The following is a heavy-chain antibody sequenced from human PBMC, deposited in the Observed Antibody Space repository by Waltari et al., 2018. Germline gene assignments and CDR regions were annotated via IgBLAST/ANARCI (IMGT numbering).Heavy chain of an antibody. V-gene: IGHV3-23*01. Sequence: EVQLLESGGGLVQPGGSLRLSCAASGFTFSSYAMSWVRQAPGTGLEWVSAISGSGGSTYYADSVKGRFTISRDNSKNTLYLQMNSLRAEDTAVYYCAKDLGNYYGSGSYYTAEYYFDYWGQGTLVTVSS. CDR1: GFTFSSYA. CDR3: AKDLGNYYGSGSYYTAEYYFDY. CDR2: ISGSGGST. J-gene: IGHJ4*02. D-gene: IGHD3-10*01.